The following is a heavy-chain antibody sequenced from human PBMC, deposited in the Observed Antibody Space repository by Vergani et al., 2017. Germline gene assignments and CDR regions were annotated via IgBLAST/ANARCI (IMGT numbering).Heavy chain of an antibody. CDR2: IGFSSTYI. D-gene: IGHD4-11*01. CDR3: AREMSNEGFDY. CDR1: GFSFNLYS. J-gene: IGHJ4*02. V-gene: IGHV3-21*01. Sequence: EVQLVESGGGLVQPGRSLRLSCAASGFSFNLYSMNWVRQAPGKGLEWVSSIGFSSTYIFYADSVRGRFTISRDNAKNSLFLQMSSLKVEDTGVYYCAREMSNEGFDYWGQGTRVTVS.